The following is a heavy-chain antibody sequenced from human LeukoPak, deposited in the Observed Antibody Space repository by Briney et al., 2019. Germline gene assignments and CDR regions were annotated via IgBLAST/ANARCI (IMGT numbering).Heavy chain of an antibody. J-gene: IGHJ3*02. V-gene: IGHV3-48*01. CDR2: ISSSSSTI. Sequence: GGSLRLSCAASGFTFSSYSMNWVRQAPGKGLEWVSYISSSSSTIYYADSVKGRFTISRDNSKNTLYLQMNNLRAEDTAVYFCVRASGPFDICGQGTMVTVSS. D-gene: IGHD1-26*01. CDR3: VRASGPFDI. CDR1: GFTFSSYS.